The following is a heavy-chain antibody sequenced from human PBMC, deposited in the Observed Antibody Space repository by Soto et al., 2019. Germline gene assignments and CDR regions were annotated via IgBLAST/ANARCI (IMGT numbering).Heavy chain of an antibody. CDR3: AKSDREGFGQDY. CDR1: GFTLSNYG. V-gene: IGHV3-30*18. D-gene: IGHD2-21*02. Sequence: GGSLRLSCAASGFTLSNYGMHWVRQAPSKGLEWVAIISYDGSNKDYADSVKGRFTISRHNAKNTLDLQMNSLAAEDTAMYCCAKSDREGFGQDYLGPGTTVTVSA. J-gene: IGHJ4*02. CDR2: ISYDGSNK.